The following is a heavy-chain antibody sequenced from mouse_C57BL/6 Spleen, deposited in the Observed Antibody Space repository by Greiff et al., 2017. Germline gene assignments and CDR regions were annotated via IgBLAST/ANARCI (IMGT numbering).Heavy chain of an antibody. V-gene: IGHV1-64*01. Sequence: QVQLQQPGAELVKPGASVKLSCKASGYTFTSYWMHWVKQRPGQGLEWIGMIHPNSGSTNYNEKFKSKATLTVDKSSSTAYMQLSSLTSEDSAVYYCTRYKGFYGSSLYAMDYWGQGTSVTVSS. D-gene: IGHD1-1*01. CDR1: GYTFTSYW. CDR3: TRYKGFYGSSLYAMDY. J-gene: IGHJ4*01. CDR2: IHPNSGST.